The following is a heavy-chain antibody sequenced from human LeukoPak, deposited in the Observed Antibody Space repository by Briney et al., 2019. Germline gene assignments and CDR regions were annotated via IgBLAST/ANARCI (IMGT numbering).Heavy chain of an antibody. CDR1: GGSISSGGYS. J-gene: IGHJ4*02. CDR3: ARGFGELHFDY. D-gene: IGHD3-10*01. CDR2: IYHSGST. V-gene: IGHV4-30-2*01. Sequence: PQTLSLTCAVSGGSISSGGYSWSWIRQPPGKGLEWIGYIYHSGSTYYNPSLKSRVTISVDRSKNQFSLKLSSVTAADTAVYYCARGFGELHFDYWGQGTLVTVSS.